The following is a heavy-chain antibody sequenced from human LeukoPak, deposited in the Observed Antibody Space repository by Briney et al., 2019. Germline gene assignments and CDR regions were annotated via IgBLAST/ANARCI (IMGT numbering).Heavy chain of an antibody. J-gene: IGHJ4*02. V-gene: IGHV3-30-3*01. Sequence: GGSLRLSCAASGFTFSTYAVHWVRQAPGKGLEWVALISYNGNNKYYADSVKGRFTISRDNSKKTLYLQMNSLRAEDTAVYYCAKGSSLTTVFPFDYWGQGTLVTVSS. D-gene: IGHD4-11*01. CDR2: ISYNGNNK. CDR3: AKGSSLTTVFPFDY. CDR1: GFTFSTYA.